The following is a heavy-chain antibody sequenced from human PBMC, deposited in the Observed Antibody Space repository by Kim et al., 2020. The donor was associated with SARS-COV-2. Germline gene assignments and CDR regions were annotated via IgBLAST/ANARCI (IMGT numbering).Heavy chain of an antibody. V-gene: IGHV4-39*01. Sequence: SETLSLTCTVSGGSISSSSYYWGWIRQPPGKGLEWIGSIYYSGSTYYNPSLKSRVTISVDTSKNQFSLKLSSVTAADTAVYYCARQQSRPVDYWGQGTLVTVSS. CDR2: IYYSGST. J-gene: IGHJ4*02. CDR3: ARQQSRPVDY. CDR1: GGSISSSSYY.